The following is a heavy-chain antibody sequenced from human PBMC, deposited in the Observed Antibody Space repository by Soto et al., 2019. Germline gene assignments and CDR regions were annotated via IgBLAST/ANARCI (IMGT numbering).Heavy chain of an antibody. J-gene: IGHJ6*02. CDR1: GGSFSGYY. Sequence: SETLSLTCAVYGGSFSGYYWSWIRQPPGKGLEWIGEINHSGSTNYNPSLKSRVTISVDTSKNQFSLKLSSVTAADTAVYYCASATRIPLWLGERYYYYYGMDVWGQGTTVT. CDR3: ASATRIPLWLGERYYYYYGMDV. CDR2: INHSGST. D-gene: IGHD5-18*01. V-gene: IGHV4-34*01.